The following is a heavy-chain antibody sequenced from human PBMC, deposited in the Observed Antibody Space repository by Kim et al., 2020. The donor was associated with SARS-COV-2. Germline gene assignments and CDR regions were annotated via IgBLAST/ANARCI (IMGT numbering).Heavy chain of an antibody. Sequence: SETLSLTCTVSGGSVSGGSSSWNWLRQPPGKGLEWIGYIYDSGSPKYNPSLKSRVTISLDTSRNQFSLKVTSLTAADTAVYYFARGDCTTGLCPPGGDWFDPWGEGNLVTVSS. CDR2: IYDSGSP. CDR3: ARGDCTTGLCPPGGDWFDP. J-gene: IGHJ5*02. D-gene: IGHD2-8*01. CDR1: GGSVSGGSSS. V-gene: IGHV4-61*01.